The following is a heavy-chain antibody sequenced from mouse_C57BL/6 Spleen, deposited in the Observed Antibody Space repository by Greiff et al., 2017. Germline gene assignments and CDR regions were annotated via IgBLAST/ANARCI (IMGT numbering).Heavy chain of an antibody. J-gene: IGHJ2*01. CDR1: GFTFRSYG. CDR3: ARLQTGTGFDY. Sequence: LVESGGDLVKPGGSLKLSCAASGFTFRSYGMSWVRPTPDKRLEWVATSSSGGSYTYYPDSVKGRFTISRDNAKNTRYLQMSSLKSEDTAMYYCARLQTGTGFDYWGQGTTLTVSS. CDR2: SSSGGSYT. V-gene: IGHV5-6*01. D-gene: IGHD4-1*01.